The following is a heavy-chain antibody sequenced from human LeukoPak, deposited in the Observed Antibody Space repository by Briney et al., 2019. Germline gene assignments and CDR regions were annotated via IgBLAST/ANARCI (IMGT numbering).Heavy chain of an antibody. CDR2: IESDGTGT. V-gene: IGHV3-74*01. CDR1: GFTFSSYW. CDR3: TREGLDP. D-gene: IGHD2-21*01. Sequence: PGGPLRLSWAASGFTFSSYWMHWVRQAPGKGLVWVSRIESDGTGTIYADSVRGRFTISRDNAKNTMYLQMNSLRAEDTAVYYCTREGLDPWGQGTLVTVSS. J-gene: IGHJ5*02.